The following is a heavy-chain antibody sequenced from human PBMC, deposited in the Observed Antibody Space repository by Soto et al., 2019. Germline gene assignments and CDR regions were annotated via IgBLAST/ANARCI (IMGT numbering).Heavy chain of an antibody. CDR3: ARGLYYYDSSGLEYYYYGMDV. CDR1: GGTFSSYA. V-gene: IGHV1-69*13. D-gene: IGHD3-22*01. Sequence: SVKVSCKASGGTFSSYAINWVRQAPGQGLEWMGGIIPIFGTANYAQKFQGRVTITADESTSTAYMELSSLRSEDTAVYYCARGLYYYDSSGLEYYYYGMDVWGQGTTVTVSS. CDR2: IIPIFGTA. J-gene: IGHJ6*02.